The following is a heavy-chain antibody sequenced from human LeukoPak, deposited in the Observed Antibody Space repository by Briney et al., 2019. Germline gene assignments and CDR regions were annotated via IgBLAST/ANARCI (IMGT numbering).Heavy chain of an antibody. Sequence: GGSLRLSCAASGFTFSSYWMSWVRQAPGKGLEWVANIKQDGNEKYYVDSVKGRFTISRDNAKNSLYLQMNSLRAEDTAVYYCATLLGGYSYGPDWTIDYWGQGTLVTVSS. CDR1: GFTFSSYW. CDR2: IKQDGNEK. V-gene: IGHV3-7*01. D-gene: IGHD5-18*01. J-gene: IGHJ4*02. CDR3: ATLLGGYSYGPDWTIDY.